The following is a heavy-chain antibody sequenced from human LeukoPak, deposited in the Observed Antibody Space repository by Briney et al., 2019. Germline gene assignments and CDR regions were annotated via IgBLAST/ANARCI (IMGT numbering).Heavy chain of an antibody. J-gene: IGHJ4*02. V-gene: IGHV3-21*01. Sequence: GGSLRLSCAASGFSFSSYSMKWVRQAPGKGLEWVSSISSSSSYIYYADSVKGRFTISRDNAKNSLYLQMNSLRAEDTAVYYCARARIGILLDYWGQGTLVTVSS. CDR1: GFSFSSYS. CDR3: ARARIGILLDY. D-gene: IGHD1-26*01. CDR2: ISSSSSYI.